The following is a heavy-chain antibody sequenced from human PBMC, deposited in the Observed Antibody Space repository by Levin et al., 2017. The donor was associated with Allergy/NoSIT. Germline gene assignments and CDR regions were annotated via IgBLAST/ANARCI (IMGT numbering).Heavy chain of an antibody. V-gene: IGHV5-51*01. D-gene: IGHD6-25*01. J-gene: IGHJ5*02. CDR3: ARHGSIGAHLNYFDP. CDR2: IYPGDSDT. CDR1: GYIFTNYW. Sequence: GESLKISCRGSGYIFTNYWIGWVRQMPGKGLEWMGIIYPGDSDTRYSPSFQGQVTISADKAISTAYLQWSSLKASDTAIYYGARHGSIGAHLNYFDPWGQGTLVTVSS.